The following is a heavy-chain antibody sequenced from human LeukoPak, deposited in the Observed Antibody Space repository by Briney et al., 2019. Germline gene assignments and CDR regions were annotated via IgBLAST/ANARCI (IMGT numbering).Heavy chain of an antibody. D-gene: IGHD1-26*01. V-gene: IGHV4-61*02. Sequence: ASQTLSLTCTVSGGSLGGGRFYWSWIRQSAGKGLEWIGRVYFSGSTNYNPSLKSRAAISVDMARNQFSLKLTSVTAADTAVYYCARGPIIAGGSLFHFWGQGTLITVSS. CDR2: VYFSGST. CDR3: ARGPIIAGGSLFHF. J-gene: IGHJ4*02. CDR1: GGSLGGGRFY.